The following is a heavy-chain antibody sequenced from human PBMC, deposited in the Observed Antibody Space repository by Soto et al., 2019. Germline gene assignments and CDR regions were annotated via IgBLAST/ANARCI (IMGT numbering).Heavy chain of an antibody. Sequence: QEQLVESGGGVVQPGRSLRLSCVASGFTFRSYGMHWDRQAPGKGLEWVAVMSDDESKKYYADSVKGRFTISRDNSKNTLFLQMDTLISEDTAVYYCARTAGGRVRGALDIWGQGTMVTVSS. D-gene: IGHD6-13*01. CDR2: MSDDESKK. J-gene: IGHJ3*02. CDR1: GFTFRSYG. V-gene: IGHV3-30-3*01. CDR3: ARTAGGRVRGALDI.